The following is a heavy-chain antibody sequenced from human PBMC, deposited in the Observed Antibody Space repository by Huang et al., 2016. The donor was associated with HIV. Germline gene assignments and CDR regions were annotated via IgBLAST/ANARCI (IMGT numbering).Heavy chain of an antibody. CDR2: ISYDGNKK. CDR1: GFSFSNYG. J-gene: IGHJ6*02. CDR3: GKDWTGSSGWFTLHYYYYGMDV. Sequence: QVQLVESGGGVVQPGRSLRLSCAASGFSFSNYGIHWVRLAPGKGLEWVAVISYDGNKKYYADSVKGRFTISRDNSNNTLFLQMNSLRAEDTAVYYCGKDWTGSSGWFTLHYYYYGMDVWGQGTTVTFSS. V-gene: IGHV3-30*18. D-gene: IGHD6-19*01.